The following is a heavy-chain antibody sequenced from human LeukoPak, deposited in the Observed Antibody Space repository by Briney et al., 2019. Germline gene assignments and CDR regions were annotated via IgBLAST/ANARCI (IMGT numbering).Heavy chain of an antibody. CDR2: ISGSGGST. D-gene: IGHD3-10*01. CDR3: AKDRAPTTGSSDY. J-gene: IGHJ4*02. Sequence: GGSLRLSCAASGFIFSSYGMSWVRQAPGKGLEWVSGISGSGGSTYYADSVKGRFTISRDSSKNTLYLQMNSLRAEDTAVYYCAKDRAPTTGSSDYWGQGTLVTVSS. CDR1: GFIFSSYG. V-gene: IGHV3-23*01.